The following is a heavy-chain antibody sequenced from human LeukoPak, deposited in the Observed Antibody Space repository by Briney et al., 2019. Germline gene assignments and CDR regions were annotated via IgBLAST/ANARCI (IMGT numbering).Heavy chain of an antibody. Sequence: ASVKVSCKASGYTFTSYTMHWVRQAPGQRLEWMGWINAGNGNTKYSQKFQGRVTITRDTSASTAYMELSSLRSEDTAVYYCARDKEEWGYYDSSGSAVYWGQGTLVTVSS. CDR1: GYTFTSYT. CDR3: ARDKEEWGYYDSSGSAVY. J-gene: IGHJ4*02. D-gene: IGHD3-22*01. V-gene: IGHV1-3*01. CDR2: INAGNGNT.